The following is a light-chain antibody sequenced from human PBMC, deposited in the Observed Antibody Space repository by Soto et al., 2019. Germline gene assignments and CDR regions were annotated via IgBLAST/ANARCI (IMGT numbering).Light chain of an antibody. CDR3: SSFTSRFTFV. CDR1: PSDVGAYNY. J-gene: IGLJ1*01. CDR2: EVT. V-gene: IGLV2-14*01. Sequence: QPPSVSGSPGHSIAISCTPTPSDVGAYNYVSWYQQHPGKAPKLMISEVTNRPSGVSDRFSGSRSGHSASLIISGLQAEEEADYYCSSFTSRFTFVFGTGTKVTVL.